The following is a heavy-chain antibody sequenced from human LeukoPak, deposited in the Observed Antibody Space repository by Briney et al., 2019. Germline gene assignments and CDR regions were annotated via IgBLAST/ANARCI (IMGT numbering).Heavy chain of an antibody. Sequence: ASVKVSCQASGYTFTGYYMHWVRQAPGQGLEWMGWINPNSGGTNYAQKFQGRVTMTRDTSISTAYMELSRLRSDDTAVYYCARDPSSGWYYFDYWGQGTLVTVSS. J-gene: IGHJ4*02. CDR2: INPNSGGT. V-gene: IGHV1-2*02. CDR3: ARDPSSGWYYFDY. CDR1: GYTFTGYY. D-gene: IGHD6-19*01.